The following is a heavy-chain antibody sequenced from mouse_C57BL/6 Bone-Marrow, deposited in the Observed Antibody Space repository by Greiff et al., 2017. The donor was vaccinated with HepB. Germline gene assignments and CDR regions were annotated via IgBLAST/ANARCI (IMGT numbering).Heavy chain of an antibody. CDR1: GFTFTDYY. J-gene: IGHJ3*01. Sequence: EVQLQQSGPVLVKPGPSVKISCKASGFTFTDYYMHWVKQSHGKSLEWIGLVYPYNGGTSYNQTFKGKATLTVDTSSSTAYMEINSLTSEDSAVYSSARNYYCGSRPFAYWGQGTLVTVSA. V-gene: IGHV1-36*01. D-gene: IGHD1-1*01. CDR3: ARNYYCGSRPFAY. CDR2: VYPYNGGT.